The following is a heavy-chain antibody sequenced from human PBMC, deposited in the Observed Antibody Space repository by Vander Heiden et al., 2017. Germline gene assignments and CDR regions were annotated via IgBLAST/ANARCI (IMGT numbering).Heavy chain of an antibody. CDR2: IWYDGTSK. CDR1: GLTFNNFG. V-gene: IGHV3-33*01. Sequence: QVQMVESGGGVVQPGRSLRLSCAASGLTFNNFGMHWVREAPGKGLEWVALIWYDGTSKYYADSVKGRFTISRDNSQNTLYLQMTSLRADDTAVYYCARDKSLFDYWGQGTLVTVSS. J-gene: IGHJ4*02. CDR3: ARDKSLFDY.